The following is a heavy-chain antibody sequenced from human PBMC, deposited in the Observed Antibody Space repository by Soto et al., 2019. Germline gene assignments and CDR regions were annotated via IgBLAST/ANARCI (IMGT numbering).Heavy chain of an antibody. J-gene: IGHJ5*02. CDR1: GGSIGNTNW. CDR3: ARAETFNLEWICNWFGP. CDR2: IYHSGST. V-gene: IGHV4-4*02. D-gene: IGHD3-3*01. Sequence: TLSLTCAISGGSIGNTNWWTWVRQPPGRGLEWIGEIYHSGSTNYNPSLKSRVTISVDKSKNQLSLKLSPVTAADTAVYYCARAETFNLEWICNWFGPWGQGTLVTVSS.